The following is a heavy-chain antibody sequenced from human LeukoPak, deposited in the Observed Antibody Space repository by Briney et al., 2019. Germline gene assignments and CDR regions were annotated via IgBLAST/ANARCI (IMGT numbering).Heavy chain of an antibody. D-gene: IGHD2-2*01. V-gene: IGHV4-34*01. J-gene: IGHJ3*02. CDR2: INHSGST. CDR3: ARGSLRNIVVVPAAIPAFDI. CDR1: GGSFSGYY. Sequence: KPSETLSLTCAVYGGSFSGYYWSWIRQPPGKGLEWIGEINHSGSTNYNPSLKSRVTISVDPSKKQFSLKLSSVTAADTAVYYCARGSLRNIVVVPAAIPAFDIWGQGTMVAVSS.